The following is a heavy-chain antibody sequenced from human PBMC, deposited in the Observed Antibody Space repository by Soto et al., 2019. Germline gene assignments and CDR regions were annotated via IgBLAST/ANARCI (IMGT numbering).Heavy chain of an antibody. CDR2: ISYTGSTI. Sequence: PGGSLRLSCAASGFTFSSYATSWVRQAPGKGLEWVSYISYTGSTIYYADSVRGRFTISRDNSKNSLYLQMNSLRAEDTAVYYCARGLRNYYDRSGLHYWGQGTLVTVSS. CDR1: GFTFSSYA. V-gene: IGHV3-48*03. J-gene: IGHJ4*02. CDR3: ARGLRNYYDRSGLHY. D-gene: IGHD3-22*01.